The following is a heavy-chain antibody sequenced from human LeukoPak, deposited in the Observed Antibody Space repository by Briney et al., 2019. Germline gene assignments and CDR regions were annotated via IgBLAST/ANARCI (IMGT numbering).Heavy chain of an antibody. CDR2: IIPIFGTA. CDR1: GGTFSSYA. V-gene: IGHV1-69*06. Sequence: ASVKVSCKASGGTFSSYAISWVRQAPGQGLEWMGGIIPIFGTANYAQKFQGRVTITADKSTSTAYMELSSLRSEDTAVYYCARDGDGSGSYYFSAFDYWGRGTLVTVSS. D-gene: IGHD3-10*01. J-gene: IGHJ4*02. CDR3: ARDGDGSGSYYFSAFDY.